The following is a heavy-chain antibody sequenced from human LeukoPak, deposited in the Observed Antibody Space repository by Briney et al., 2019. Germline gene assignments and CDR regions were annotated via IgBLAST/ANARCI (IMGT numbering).Heavy chain of an antibody. Sequence: GGSLRLSCAASGFTFSSYAVNWVRQAPGKGLEWVSGTGSTGVSTFYADSVKGRFTISRDNSKNTLSLQMNSLRAEDTAVYYCAKDPGVVPAHYFDYWGQGTLVTVSS. CDR3: AKDPGVVPAHYFDY. D-gene: IGHD2-2*01. CDR2: TGSTGVST. J-gene: IGHJ4*02. V-gene: IGHV3-23*01. CDR1: GFTFSSYA.